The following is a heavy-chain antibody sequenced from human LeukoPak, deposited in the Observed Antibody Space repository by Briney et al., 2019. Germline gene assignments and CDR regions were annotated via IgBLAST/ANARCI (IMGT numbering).Heavy chain of an antibody. D-gene: IGHD1-26*01. CDR1: GFTFSNYD. CDR3: AKHPIVGATGNFDY. V-gene: IGHV3-23*01. Sequence: GGSLRLSCAASGFTFSNYDMSWVRQAPGKGLEWVSDISGSGGSTYYADSVKGRFTISRDNSKDTLDLQMNSLRAEDTAVYYCAKHPIVGATGNFDYWGQGTLVTVSS. J-gene: IGHJ4*02. CDR2: ISGSGGST.